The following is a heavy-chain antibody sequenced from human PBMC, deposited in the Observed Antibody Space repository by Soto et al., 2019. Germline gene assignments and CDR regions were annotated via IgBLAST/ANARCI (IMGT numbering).Heavy chain of an antibody. Sequence: PSETLSLTCTVSGGSISSYFWSWIRQPPGKGLQWIGYISDSGSTNHNPSLKSRVTISVDTSKNQFSLKLSSVTAADTAVYYCASAPNIDFWSGYYSLGSMDVWGQGTTVTVAS. CDR2: ISDSGST. V-gene: IGHV4-59*08. CDR3: ASAPNIDFWSGYYSLGSMDV. J-gene: IGHJ6*02. D-gene: IGHD3-3*01. CDR1: GGSISSYF.